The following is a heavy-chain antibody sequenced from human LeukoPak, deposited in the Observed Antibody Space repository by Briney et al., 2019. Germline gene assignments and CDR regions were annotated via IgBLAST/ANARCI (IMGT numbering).Heavy chain of an antibody. CDR1: GGSFSGYY. CDR3: ARGRGATPTTVTTRRLFDH. Sequence: PSETLSLTCAVYGGSFSGYYWNWIRQPPGKGLEWIGEINHSGSTNYNPSLKSRVTISVDTSKNQFSLKLSSVTAADTAVYYCARGRGATPTTVTTRRLFDHWGRGTLVTFSS. CDR2: INHSGST. D-gene: IGHD4-17*01. V-gene: IGHV4-34*01. J-gene: IGHJ4*02.